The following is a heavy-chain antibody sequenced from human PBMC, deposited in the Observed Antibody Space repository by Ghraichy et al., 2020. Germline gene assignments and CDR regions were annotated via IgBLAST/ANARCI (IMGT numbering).Heavy chain of an antibody. J-gene: IGHJ4*02. CDR2: ISGDGSRA. Sequence: GGSLRLSCAASGFTFDDYAIHWVRQAPGKGLEWVSLISGDGSRAYYADSVKDRFTISRDNSKSSLYLQMNSLRTEDTALYYCVKDLPSTSVDRYPGNWGQGTLVTVSS. CDR3: VKDLPSTSVDRYPGN. CDR1: GFTFDDYA. D-gene: IGHD5-12*01. V-gene: IGHV3-43*02.